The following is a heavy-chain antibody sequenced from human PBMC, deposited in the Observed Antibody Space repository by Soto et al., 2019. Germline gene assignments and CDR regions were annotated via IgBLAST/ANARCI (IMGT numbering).Heavy chain of an antibody. Sequence: QVQLVQSGAEVKKPGASVKVSCKASGYTFTGYYMHWVRQAPGQGLEWMGWINPNSGGTNFAQKFQGWVTMTSDTSISRAYRELSRLRSDDTAVYYCARLSDDGDDLGYWGQGTLVTVSS. D-gene: IGHD4-17*01. V-gene: IGHV1-2*04. CDR3: ARLSDDGDDLGY. CDR1: GYTFTGYY. J-gene: IGHJ4*02. CDR2: INPNSGGT.